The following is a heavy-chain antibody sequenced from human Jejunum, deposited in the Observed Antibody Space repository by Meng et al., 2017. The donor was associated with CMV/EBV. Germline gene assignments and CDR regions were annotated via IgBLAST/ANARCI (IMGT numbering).Heavy chain of an antibody. Sequence: EVQLVESXXXXGXXGGSLRLSCATSGFTLRSAWMSWVRQAPGKGLEWIGRVTDKGTTDYAAPVKGRFTISRDDWQDTLYLQINSLEIEDTAMYYCLYSGNEWYSGFWGRGTLLTVSS. CDR3: LYSGNEWYSGF. CDR1: GFTLRSAW. J-gene: IGHJ4*02. V-gene: IGHV3-15*01. CDR2: VTDKGTT. D-gene: IGHD5-12*01.